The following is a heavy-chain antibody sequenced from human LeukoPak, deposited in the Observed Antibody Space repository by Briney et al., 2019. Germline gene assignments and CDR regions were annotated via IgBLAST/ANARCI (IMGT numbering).Heavy chain of an antibody. J-gene: IGHJ5*02. CDR1: GGSIGTYY. V-gene: IGHV4-4*07. CDR2: IYTSGST. D-gene: IGHD2-15*01. Sequence: PSETLSLTCTASGGSIGTYYWSWVRQPAGKGLEWIGRIYTSGSTNYNPPLKSRVTMSVDTSKNQFSLKLSSVTATATAGYSVARAHPGYCSGGSCTANWFDPWGQGTLVTVSS. CDR3: ARAHPGYCSGGSCTANWFDP.